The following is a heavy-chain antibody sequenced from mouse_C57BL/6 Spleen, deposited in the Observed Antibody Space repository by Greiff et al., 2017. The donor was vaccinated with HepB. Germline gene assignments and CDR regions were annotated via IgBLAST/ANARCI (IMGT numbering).Heavy chain of an antibody. CDR1: GFTFSSYA. V-gene: IGHV5-4*01. Sequence: DVQLQESGGGLVKPGGSLKLSCAASGFTFSSYAMSWVRQTPEKRLEWVATISDGGSYTYYPDNVKGRFTISRDNAKNNLYLQMSHLKSEDTAMYYCAREPAQALYYYAMDYWGQGTSVTVSS. CDR3: AREPAQALYYYAMDY. J-gene: IGHJ4*01. CDR2: ISDGGSYT. D-gene: IGHD3-2*02.